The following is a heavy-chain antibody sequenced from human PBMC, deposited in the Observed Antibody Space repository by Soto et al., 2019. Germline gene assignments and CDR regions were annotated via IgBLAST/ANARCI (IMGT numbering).Heavy chain of an antibody. V-gene: IGHV5-51*01. CDR2: IYLSDSDT. CDR1: GYSFTSCW. D-gene: IGHD6-6*01. J-gene: IGHJ6*02. Sequence: GESLKISCKGSGYSFTSCWIAWVRQMPGKGLEWMGIIYLSDSDTRYSPSFQGRVTISADKSISTAYLQWSSLKASDTAMYYCARRGGSSSPLYYYGMDVWGQGTTVTVSS. CDR3: ARRGGSSSPLYYYGMDV.